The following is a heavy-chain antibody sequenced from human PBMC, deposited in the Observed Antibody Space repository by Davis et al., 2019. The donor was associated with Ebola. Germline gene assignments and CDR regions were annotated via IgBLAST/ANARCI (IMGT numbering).Heavy chain of an antibody. J-gene: IGHJ4*02. D-gene: IGHD1-26*01. CDR1: GFTFGDYA. Sequence: GGSLRLSCTASGFTFGDYAMSWVRQAPGKGLEWVSSISSSSSYIYYADSVKGRFTISRDNAKNSLYLQMNSLRAEDTAVYYCARGSYQEVEFDYWGQGTLVTVSS. V-gene: IGHV3-21*04. CDR3: ARGSYQEVEFDY. CDR2: ISSSSSYI.